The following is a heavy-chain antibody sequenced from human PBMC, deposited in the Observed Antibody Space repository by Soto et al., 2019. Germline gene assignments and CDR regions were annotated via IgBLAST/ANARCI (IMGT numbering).Heavy chain of an antibody. Sequence: GGSLRLSCAPSGFTVSTNYMSWVRQAPGKGLEWVSVTYSGGVTYYAGSVRGRFTVSRDISTNTLYLQMNSLRAEDTAVYYCARYQYYYGMDVWGQGTTVTVS. D-gene: IGHD2-2*01. CDR1: GFTVSTNY. CDR2: TYSGGVT. V-gene: IGHV3-53*01. CDR3: ARYQYYYGMDV. J-gene: IGHJ6*02.